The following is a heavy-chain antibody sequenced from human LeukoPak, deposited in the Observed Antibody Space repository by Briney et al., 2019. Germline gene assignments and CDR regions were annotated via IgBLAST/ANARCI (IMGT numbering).Heavy chain of an antibody. CDR1: GYTFTSYG. J-gene: IGHJ4*02. CDR2: VSSYNGDT. V-gene: IGHV1-18*01. Sequence: WASVKVSCKASGYTFTSYGISWVRQAPGQGLEWVGWVSSYNGDTNYAQRFQGRVTMNTDTSTSTAYMELTSLRSDDTAVYYCARGSYYDYWGQGTLVTVSS. D-gene: IGHD1-26*01. CDR3: ARGSYYDY.